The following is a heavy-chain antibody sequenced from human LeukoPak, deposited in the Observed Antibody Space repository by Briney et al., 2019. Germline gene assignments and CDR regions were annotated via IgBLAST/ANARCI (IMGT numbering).Heavy chain of an antibody. V-gene: IGHV3-23*01. CDR3: AKAHSSSWYYFGD. J-gene: IGHJ4*02. CDR1: GFTFRSYA. Sequence: GGSLRLSCVASGFTFRSYAMSWVRQAPGKGLEWVSVISGRGDSTHYADSVKGRFTISRDNSKNTLYLQMNSLRAEDTAVYYCAKAHSSSWYYFGDWGQGAPVTVSS. D-gene: IGHD6-13*01. CDR2: ISGRGDST.